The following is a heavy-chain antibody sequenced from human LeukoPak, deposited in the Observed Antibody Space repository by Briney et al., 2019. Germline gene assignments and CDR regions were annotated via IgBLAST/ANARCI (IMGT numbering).Heavy chain of an antibody. Sequence: GGSLRLSCAASGFTFSSYAMSWVRQAPGKGLEWVSAIAGSGGSTYYADSVKGRFTIPRDNSKNTLFLQMNSLRAEDTAVYYCARVGVAGTMFFDYWGQGTLVTVSS. CDR2: IAGSGGST. J-gene: IGHJ4*02. CDR3: ARVGVAGTMFFDY. V-gene: IGHV3-23*01. D-gene: IGHD6-19*01. CDR1: GFTFSSYA.